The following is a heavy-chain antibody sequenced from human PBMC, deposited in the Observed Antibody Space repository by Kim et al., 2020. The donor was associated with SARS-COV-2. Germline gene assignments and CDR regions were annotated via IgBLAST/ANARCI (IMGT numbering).Heavy chain of an antibody. J-gene: IGHJ4*02. CDR3: ATHISVISTIEY. V-gene: IGHV4-39*01. CDR2: IYYSGST. Sequence: SETLSLTCTVSGDSISSSSYYWGWIRQPPGKGLEWIGSIYYSGSTYYNPSLKSRVTISVDTSKNQFSLKLSSVTAADTAVYYCATHISVISTIEYWGQGTLVTVSS. D-gene: IGHD3-22*01. CDR1: GDSISSSSYY.